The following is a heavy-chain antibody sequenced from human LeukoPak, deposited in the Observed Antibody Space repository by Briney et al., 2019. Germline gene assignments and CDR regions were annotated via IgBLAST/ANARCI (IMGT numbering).Heavy chain of an antibody. V-gene: IGHV1-18*01. Sequence: ASVKVSCKASGHTFANYNFMWVRQAPGQGLEWVGWISDFSGSTAYAQKLQGRVSMTTDRSTKTAYMELTSLRSDDTAVYYCAIDRGYVRGTYSCYCDFWGQGTLVTVSS. J-gene: IGHJ4*02. CDR2: ISDFSGST. D-gene: IGHD5-12*01. CDR3: AIDRGYVRGTYSCYCDF. CDR1: GHTFANYN.